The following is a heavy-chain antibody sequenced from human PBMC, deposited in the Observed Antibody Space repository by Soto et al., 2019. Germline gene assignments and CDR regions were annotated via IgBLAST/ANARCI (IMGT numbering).Heavy chain of an antibody. CDR2: ISSSSSYI. Sequence: PGGSLRLSCAASGFTFSSYSMNWVRQAPGKGLEWVSSISSSSSYIYYADSVKGRFTISRDNAKNSLYLQMNSLRAEDTAVYYCTRGLGSLDPFDAWGPGTRVTVSS. J-gene: IGHJ3*01. D-gene: IGHD3-16*01. V-gene: IGHV3-21*04. CDR3: TRGLGSLDPFDA. CDR1: GFTFSSYS.